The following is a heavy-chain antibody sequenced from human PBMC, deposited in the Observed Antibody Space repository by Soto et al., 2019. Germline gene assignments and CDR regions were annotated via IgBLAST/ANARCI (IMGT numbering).Heavy chain of an antibody. CDR3: AKVSLGALTFTDYYYYGLDV. Sequence: LRLSCAASGFTFSTYAMNWVRHAPVKGLDWVSAISGGGGSTYYADSVKGRVTISRDNSKNTLYLQMNSLRAEDTAVYYCAKVSLGALTFTDYYYYGLDVWGQGTTVTVS. V-gene: IGHV3-23*01. D-gene: IGHD1-26*01. CDR1: GFTFSTYA. CDR2: ISGGGGST. J-gene: IGHJ6*02.